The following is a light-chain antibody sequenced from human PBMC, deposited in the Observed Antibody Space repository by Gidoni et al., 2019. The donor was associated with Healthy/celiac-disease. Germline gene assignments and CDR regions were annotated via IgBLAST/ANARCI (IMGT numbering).Light chain of an antibody. CDR1: QSISSW. CDR2: KAS. J-gene: IGKJ1*01. Sequence: IQLTHSPSTLSASVGDRVTLTCRASQSISSWLAWYQQKPGNAPKLLIYKASSLESGVPSRFSGSGSGTECTLTISSLQPDDFATYYCQQYNSYSRTFGQGTKVEIK. CDR3: QQYNSYSRT. V-gene: IGKV1-5*03.